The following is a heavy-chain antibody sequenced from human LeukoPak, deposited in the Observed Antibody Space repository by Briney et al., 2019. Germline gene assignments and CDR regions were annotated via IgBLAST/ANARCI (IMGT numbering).Heavy chain of an antibody. CDR1: GFTFSSYG. CDR3: AKDMIRYSSSWPPRGP. Sequence: GGSLRLSCAASGFTFSSYGMHWVRQAPGKGLEWVAVISYDGSNKYYADSVKGRFTISRDNSKNTLYLQMNSLRAEDTAVYYCAKDMIRYSSSWPPRGPWGQGTLVTVSS. J-gene: IGHJ5*02. D-gene: IGHD6-13*01. CDR2: ISYDGSNK. V-gene: IGHV3-30*18.